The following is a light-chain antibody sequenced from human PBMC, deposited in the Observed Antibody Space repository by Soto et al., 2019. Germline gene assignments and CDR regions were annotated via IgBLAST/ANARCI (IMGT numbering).Light chain of an antibody. CDR1: SSDVGGYNY. J-gene: IGLJ1*01. CDR2: DVS. CDR3: SSYTSSSTLLYV. V-gene: IGLV2-14*01. Sequence: SALTQPASVSGSPGQSITISCTGTSSDVGGYNYVSWYQQHPGKAPKLMIYDVSKRPSGVSNRFSGSKSGNTASLTISGLQAEDEADYYCSSYTSSSTLLYVFGTGTKLTV.